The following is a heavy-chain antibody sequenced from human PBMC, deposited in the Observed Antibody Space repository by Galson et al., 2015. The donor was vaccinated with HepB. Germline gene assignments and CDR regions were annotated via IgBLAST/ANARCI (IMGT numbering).Heavy chain of an antibody. J-gene: IGHJ4*02. V-gene: IGHV3-33*08. D-gene: IGHD6-13*01. CDR1: GFTFSSYG. CDR2: IWYDGSNK. Sequence: SLRLSCAASGFTFSSYGMHWVRQAPGKGLEWVAVIWYDGSNKYYADSVKGRFTISRDNSKNTLYLQMNSLRAEDTAVYYWARELARAWRSSSWYSSPDYWGQGTLVTVSS. CDR3: ARELARAWRSSSWYSSPDY.